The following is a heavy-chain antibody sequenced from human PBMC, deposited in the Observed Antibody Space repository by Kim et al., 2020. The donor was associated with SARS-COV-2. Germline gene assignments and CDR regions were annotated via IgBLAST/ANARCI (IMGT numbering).Heavy chain of an antibody. D-gene: IGHD4-17*01. CDR3: ARGSAYGDYAAAY. Sequence: YEQKFQGRVTIPTDKSTSTAYMELSSLRSEDTAVYYCARGSAYGDYAAAYWGQGTLVTVSS. J-gene: IGHJ4*02. V-gene: IGHV1-69*04.